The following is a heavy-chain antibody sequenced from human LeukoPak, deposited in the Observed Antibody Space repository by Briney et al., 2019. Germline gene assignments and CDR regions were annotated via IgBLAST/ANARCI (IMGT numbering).Heavy chain of an antibody. J-gene: IGHJ4*02. D-gene: IGHD4-11*01. CDR3: ASLTTVSTTYYFDY. Sequence: PSETLSLTCTVSGGSISSSSYYWGWIRQPPWMGLDWIGSIYYSGSTYYNPSLKSRVTISVDASKNQFSLKLSSVTAADTAVYYCASLTTVSTTYYFDYWGQGTLVTVSS. V-gene: IGHV4-39*01. CDR1: GGSISSSSYY. CDR2: IYYSGST.